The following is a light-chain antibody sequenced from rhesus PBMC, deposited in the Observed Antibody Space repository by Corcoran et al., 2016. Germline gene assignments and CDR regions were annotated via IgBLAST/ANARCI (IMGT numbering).Light chain of an antibody. CDR2: KAS. V-gene: IGKV1-74*01. CDR3: QHGDGNIFR. Sequence: DIQMTQSPSSLSASVGVRVTITCRASENVNTYLNWYQQKQGKAPKLLIYKASSLKSGVPSRFSGSGTGTVYTFTIRSLQTEAVATYYCQHGDGNIFRFGPGTKLDIK. J-gene: IGKJ3*01. CDR1: ENVNTY.